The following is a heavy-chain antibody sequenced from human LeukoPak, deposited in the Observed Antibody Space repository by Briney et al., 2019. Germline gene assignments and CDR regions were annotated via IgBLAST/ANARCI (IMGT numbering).Heavy chain of an antibody. Sequence: GGSLRLSCAASGFTFSSYAMSWVRQAPGKGLEWVSAISGSGGSTYYADSVKGRFTISRDNSKNTLYLQMNSLRAEDTAVYYCAKDRHPGELSVPSPFDYWGQGTLVTVSS. D-gene: IGHD3-10*01. CDR1: GFTFSSYA. CDR3: AKDRHPGELSVPSPFDY. J-gene: IGHJ4*02. V-gene: IGHV3-23*01. CDR2: ISGSGGST.